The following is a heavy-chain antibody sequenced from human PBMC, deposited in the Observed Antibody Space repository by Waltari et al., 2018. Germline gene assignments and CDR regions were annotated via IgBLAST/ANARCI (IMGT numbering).Heavy chain of an antibody. V-gene: IGHV4-34*01. Sequence: QVQLQQWRAGLLKPSETLSLTCAVYGGSFRGYYWSWIRQPPGKGLEWIGEINHSGSTNYNPSLKSRVTISVDTSKNQFSLKLSSVTAADTAVYYCARGQYDYGDYTWYYYYMDVWGKGTTVTVSS. D-gene: IGHD4-17*01. CDR1: GGSFRGYY. J-gene: IGHJ6*03. CDR2: INHSGST. CDR3: ARGQYDYGDYTWYYYYMDV.